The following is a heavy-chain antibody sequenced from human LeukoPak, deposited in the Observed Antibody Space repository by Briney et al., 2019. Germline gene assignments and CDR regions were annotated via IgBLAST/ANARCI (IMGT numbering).Heavy chain of an antibody. CDR1: GLTFISYW. Sequence: TGGPLGLSVAASGLTFISYWMPGFRQAPGKGLVWFSRINRDGSSTSYADSVKGRFTISRDNAKNTLYLQMNSLRAEDTAVYYCARRVVPGNLYYYYGMDVWGQGTTVTVSS. V-gene: IGHV3-74*01. CDR3: ARRVVPGNLYYYYGMDV. J-gene: IGHJ6*02. D-gene: IGHD2-2*01. CDR2: INRDGSST.